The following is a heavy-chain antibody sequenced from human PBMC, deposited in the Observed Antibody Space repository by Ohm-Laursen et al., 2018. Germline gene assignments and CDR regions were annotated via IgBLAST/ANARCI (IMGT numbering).Heavy chain of an antibody. J-gene: IGHJ4*02. D-gene: IGHD3-22*01. V-gene: IGHV4-59*01. Sequence: SETLSLTCSVSGGSISSYYWSWIRQPPGRGLEWIGYIYYSGTTNYSPSLKSRVTISVDTSKNQFSLKLSSVTAADTAVYYCARAGYYSYYFDYWGQGTLVTVSS. CDR2: IYYSGTT. CDR3: ARAGYYSYYFDY. CDR1: GGSISSYY.